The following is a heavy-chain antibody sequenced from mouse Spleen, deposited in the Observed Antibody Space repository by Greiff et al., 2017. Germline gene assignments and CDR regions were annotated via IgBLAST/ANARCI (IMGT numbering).Heavy chain of an antibody. D-gene: IGHD4-1*01. CDR1: GYTFTSYT. Sequence: VQLQQSGAELARPGASVKMSCKASGYTFTSYTMHWVKQRPGQGLEWIGYINPSSGYTKYNQKFKDKATLTADKSSSTAYMQLSSLTSEDSAVYYCARWGTGTNYFDYWGQGTTLTVSS. J-gene: IGHJ2*01. CDR2: INPSSGYT. V-gene: IGHV1-4*01. CDR3: ARWGTGTNYFDY.